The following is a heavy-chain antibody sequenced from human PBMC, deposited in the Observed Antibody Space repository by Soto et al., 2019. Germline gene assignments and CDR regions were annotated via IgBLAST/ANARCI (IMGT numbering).Heavy chain of an antibody. D-gene: IGHD3-16*01. Sequence: QVQLVQSGAEVKKPGSSVKVSCKASGGTFSSYAIDWVRQAPGQGLEWMGGIIPIFGTADYAQKFQGRVTITADESTSTAYMELSSLRSEGTAWYYCARGQTGGGWGYYFDYWGQGTLVTVSS. V-gene: IGHV1-69*12. CDR1: GGTFSSYA. CDR3: ARGQTGGGWGYYFDY. CDR2: IIPIFGTA. J-gene: IGHJ4*02.